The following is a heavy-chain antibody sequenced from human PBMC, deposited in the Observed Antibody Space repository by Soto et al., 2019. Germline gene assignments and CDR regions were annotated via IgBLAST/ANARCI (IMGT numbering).Heavy chain of an antibody. D-gene: IGHD3-3*01. CDR1: GYPVTAYY. J-gene: IGHJ3*02. Sequence: QLHLVQSGAVVKKPGASVTVSCSASGYPVTAYYMHWVRQAPGRGLEWMGGINPATGAAKYTQTFQGRVTMPRDTSTSTVFMELSGLTSADTAVFYCARGVGVGVAGSAAFDMWGQGTLVTVSS. CDR2: INPATGAA. V-gene: IGHV1-2*02. CDR3: ARGVGVGVAGSAAFDM.